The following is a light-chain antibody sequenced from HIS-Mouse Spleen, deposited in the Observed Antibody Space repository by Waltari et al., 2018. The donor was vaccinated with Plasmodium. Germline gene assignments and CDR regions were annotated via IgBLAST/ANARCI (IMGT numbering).Light chain of an antibody. CDR2: EVS. CDR1: SSDVGGYNY. J-gene: IGLJ2*01. CDR3: SSYAGSNNLV. V-gene: IGLV2-8*01. Sequence: QSALTQPPSASGSPGQSVTISCTGTSSDVGGYNYVSWYQQHPGKAPKLTSYEVSKRPSGVPVRFAGSKSGNTAALTVSGLQAEDEADYYCSSYAGSNNLVFGGGTKLTVL.